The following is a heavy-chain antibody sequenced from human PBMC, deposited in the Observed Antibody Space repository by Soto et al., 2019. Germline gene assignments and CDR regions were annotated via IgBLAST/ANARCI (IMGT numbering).Heavy chain of an antibody. CDR1: GYTFTSYY. J-gene: IGHJ6*02. V-gene: IGHV1-46*03. CDR3: ARVLAAANYYYYYGMDV. D-gene: IGHD6-13*01. Sequence: QVQLVQSGAEVKKPGASVKVSCKASGYTFTSYYMHWVRQAPGQGLEWMGIINPSGGSTSYAQKFQGRVTMTRDTSTSTVYMELSSQRSEDTAVYYCARVLAAANYYYYYGMDVWVQGTTVTVSS. CDR2: INPSGGST.